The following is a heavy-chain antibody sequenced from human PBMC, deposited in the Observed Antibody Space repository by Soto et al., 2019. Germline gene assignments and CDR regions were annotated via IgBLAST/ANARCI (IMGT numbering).Heavy chain of an antibody. CDR3: ARAGRIAAPNNYYYYYMDV. CDR2: ISSSSSYI. CDR1: GFTFSSYS. J-gene: IGHJ6*03. D-gene: IGHD6-13*01. V-gene: IGHV3-21*01. Sequence: EVQLVESGGGLVKPGGSLRLSCAASGFTFSSYSMNWVRQAPGKGLEWVSSISSSSSYIYYADSVKGRFTISRDNAKNSLYLQMNSLRAEDTAVYYCARAGRIAAPNNYYYYYMDVWGKGTTVTVSS.